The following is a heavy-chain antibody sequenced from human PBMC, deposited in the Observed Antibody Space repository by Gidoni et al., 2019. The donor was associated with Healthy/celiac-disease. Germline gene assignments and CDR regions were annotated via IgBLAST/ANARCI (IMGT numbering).Heavy chain of an antibody. CDR2: ISGRGGST. CDR1: GFTLSSYA. Sequence: EVQLLESGGGLVQPGGSLRLSCAASGFTLSSYAMSWVRQAPGKGLEWVSAISGRGGSTYYADSVKGRFTISRDNSKNTLYLQMNSLRAEDTAVYYCAKDQTVRGIYNWFDPWGQGTLVTVSS. CDR3: AKDQTVRGIYNWFDP. J-gene: IGHJ5*02. V-gene: IGHV3-23*01. D-gene: IGHD3-10*01.